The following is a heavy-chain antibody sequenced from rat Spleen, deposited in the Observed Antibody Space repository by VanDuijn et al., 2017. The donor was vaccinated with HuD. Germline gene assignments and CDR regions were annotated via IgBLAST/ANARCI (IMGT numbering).Heavy chain of an antibody. D-gene: IGHD1-11*01. CDR1: GFTFSNYG. V-gene: IGHV5S13*01. CDR2: ITNSGGSI. J-gene: IGHJ3*01. Sequence: EVQLVESGGGLVQPGRSLKLSCAASGFTFSNYGMAWVRQAPTKGVEWVASITNSGGSIYYRDSVKGRFTISRDNEKTTLYLQMDSLRSEDTATYYCTTINYGGFVYWGQGTLVTVSS. CDR3: TTINYGGFVY.